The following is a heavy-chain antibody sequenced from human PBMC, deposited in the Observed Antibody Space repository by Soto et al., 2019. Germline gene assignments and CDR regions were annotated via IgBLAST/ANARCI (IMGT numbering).Heavy chain of an antibody. CDR2: ISGSGGTT. D-gene: IGHD6-25*01. J-gene: IGHJ4*02. CDR1: GFTFSNYA. Sequence: EVQLLESGGGLVQPGGSLRLSCAASGFTFSNYAMSWVRQAPGKGLERVSAISGSGGTTYNADSVKGRFTISRDNSKNTLYLQMDSLRAEDTAVYYCAKFFVGTGGSSGWPWYFDHWGQGTLVTVSS. CDR3: AKFFVGTGGSSGWPWYFDH. V-gene: IGHV3-23*01.